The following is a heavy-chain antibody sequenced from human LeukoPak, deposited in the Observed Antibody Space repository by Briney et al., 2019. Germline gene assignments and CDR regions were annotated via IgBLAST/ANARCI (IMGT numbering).Heavy chain of an antibody. CDR2: ISYDGSNK. V-gene: IGHV3-30*03. Sequence: PGRSLRLSCAASGFTFSSYGMHWVRQAPGKGLEWVAVISYDGSNKYYADSVKGRFTISRDNSKNTLYLQMNSLRAEDTAAYYCASGYSYGTYYYYYGMDVWGQGTTVTVSS. J-gene: IGHJ6*02. D-gene: IGHD5-18*01. CDR1: GFTFSSYG. CDR3: ASGYSYGTYYYYYGMDV.